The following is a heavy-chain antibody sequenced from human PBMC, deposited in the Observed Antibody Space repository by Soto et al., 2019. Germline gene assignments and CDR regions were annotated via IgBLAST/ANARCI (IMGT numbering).Heavy chain of an antibody. Sequence: PSETLSLTCTVSGGSISSGGYYWSWIRQHPGKGLEWIGYIYYSGSTYYNPSLKSRVTISVDTSKNQFSLKLSSVTAADTAVYYCASLVVPAAIKADYYYYMDVWGKGTTVTVSS. CDR2: IYYSGST. J-gene: IGHJ6*03. D-gene: IGHD2-2*02. CDR1: GGSISSGGYY. V-gene: IGHV4-31*03. CDR3: ASLVVPAAIKADYYYYMDV.